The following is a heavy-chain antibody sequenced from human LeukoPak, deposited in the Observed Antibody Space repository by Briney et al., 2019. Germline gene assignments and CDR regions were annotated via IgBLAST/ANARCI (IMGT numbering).Heavy chain of an antibody. Sequence: GASVKVSCKASGYTFTSYYMHWGRHAPGQGLEWMGIINPSGGSTSYAQKFQGRVTMTRDTSTSTVYMELSSLRSEDTAVYYCARDQSGYYYDSSGYQNQIDYWGQGTLVTVSS. CDR3: ARDQSGYYYDSSGYQNQIDY. CDR1: GYTFTSYY. CDR2: INPSGGST. J-gene: IGHJ4*02. D-gene: IGHD3-22*01. V-gene: IGHV1-46*01.